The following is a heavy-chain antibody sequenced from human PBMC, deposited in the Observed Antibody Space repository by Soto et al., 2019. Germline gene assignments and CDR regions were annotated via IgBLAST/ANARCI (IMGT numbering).Heavy chain of an antibody. D-gene: IGHD3-10*01. J-gene: IGHJ6*02. CDR2: IYYSGST. CDR3: GSGSNYYYYYYGMDV. Sequence: PGKGLEWIGYIYYSGSTIYSPSVKSRVSMSIDTSKNHFSLTLSSVTAADTAMYYYGSGSNYYYYYYGMDVWGQRTTVTVSS. V-gene: IGHV4-59*08.